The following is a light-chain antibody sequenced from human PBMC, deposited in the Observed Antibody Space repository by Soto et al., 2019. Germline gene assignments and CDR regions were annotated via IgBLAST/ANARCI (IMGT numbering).Light chain of an antibody. V-gene: IGLV1-47*02. CDR3: QSHDNGLTLV. CDR2: SNN. J-gene: IGLJ2*01. Sequence: QSVLTQPPSASGTPGQRVTISCSGSSSNIGSNYVYWYQQLPGTAPKLLIYSNNQRPSGVPDRFSGSKSGTSASLAISGLQAEDEADYYCQSHDNGLTLVFGGGTKLTVL. CDR1: SSNIGSNY.